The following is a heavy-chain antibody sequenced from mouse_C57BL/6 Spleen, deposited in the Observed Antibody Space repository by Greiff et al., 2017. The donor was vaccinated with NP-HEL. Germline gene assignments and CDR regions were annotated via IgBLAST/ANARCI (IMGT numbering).Heavy chain of an antibody. J-gene: IGHJ2*01. CDR2: IDPSDSYT. Sequence: VQLQQPGAELVKPGASVKLSCKASGYTFTSYWMQWVNQRPGQGLEWIGEIDPSDSYTNYNQKFKGKATLTVDTSSSTAYMQLSSLTSEDSAVYYCARVGDYFDYWGQGTTLTVSS. CDR3: ARVGDYFDY. CDR1: GYTFTSYW. V-gene: IGHV1-50*01.